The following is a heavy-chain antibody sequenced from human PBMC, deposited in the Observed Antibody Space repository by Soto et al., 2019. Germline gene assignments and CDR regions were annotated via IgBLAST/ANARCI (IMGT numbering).Heavy chain of an antibody. Sequence: QVQLVQSGAEVKKPGSSVKVSGKASGATFSSNTFSWARQAPGQGLEWMGGIIPTFGTADYAQKFQGRVTITADESTSTGYMELSSLRSEDTALYYCARPSCGAACYYYGMDVWGQGTAVTVSS. J-gene: IGHJ6*02. CDR1: GATFSSNT. CDR3: ARPSCGAACYYYGMDV. D-gene: IGHD2-21*01. CDR2: IIPTFGTA. V-gene: IGHV1-69*12.